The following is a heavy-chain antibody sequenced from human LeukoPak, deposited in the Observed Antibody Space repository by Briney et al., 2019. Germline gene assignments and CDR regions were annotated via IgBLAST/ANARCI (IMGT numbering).Heavy chain of an antibody. CDR2: INPRTGST. Sequence: XVSXXXSGYTFTXYYIFWVRQAPGQGLEWMGIINPRTGSTSYSQKFQGRVTMTRDMSTSTVYMELSSLRSEDTALYYCARGVHVRVYDSNPHYGHYWGQGTLVTVSS. CDR3: ARGVHVRVYDSNPHYGHY. J-gene: IGHJ4*02. V-gene: IGHV1-46*01. CDR1: GYTFTXYY. D-gene: IGHD3-22*01.